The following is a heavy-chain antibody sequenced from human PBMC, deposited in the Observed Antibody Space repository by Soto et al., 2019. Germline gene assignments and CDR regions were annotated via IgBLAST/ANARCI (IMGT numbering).Heavy chain of an antibody. CDR2: IIPILGIA. V-gene: IGHV1-69*02. CDR3: ARAREGYCSGGSCYSLGYYYMAV. D-gene: IGHD2-15*01. J-gene: IGHJ6*03. Sequence: QVPLVQSGAEVKKPGSSVKVSCKASGGTFSSYTISWVRQAPGQGLEWMGRIIPILGIANYAQKFQGRVTITADKPTSTAYMELSSLRSEDTAVYYCARAREGYCSGGSCYSLGYYYMAVWGKGTTVTVSS. CDR1: GGTFSSYT.